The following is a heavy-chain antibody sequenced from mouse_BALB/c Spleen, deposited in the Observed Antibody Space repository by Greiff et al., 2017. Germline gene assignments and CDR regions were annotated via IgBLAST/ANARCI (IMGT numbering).Heavy chain of an antibody. Sequence: VQLVESGPGLVAPSQSLSITCTVSGFSLTSYDISWIRQPPGKGLEWLGVIWTGGGTNYNSAFMSRLSISKDNSKSQVFLKMNSLQTDDTAIYYCVRDYGNYAYYAMDYWGQGTSVTVSS. D-gene: IGHD2-1*01. J-gene: IGHJ4*01. CDR3: VRDYGNYAYYAMDY. CDR1: GFSLTSYD. V-gene: IGHV2-9-2*01. CDR2: IWTGGGT.